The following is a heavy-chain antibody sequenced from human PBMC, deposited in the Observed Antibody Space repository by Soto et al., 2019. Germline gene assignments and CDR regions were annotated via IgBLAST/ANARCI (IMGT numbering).Heavy chain of an antibody. CDR1: GGSINGYS. CDR2: IYPPGNT. CDR3: ARVHVWFGASYWFDP. J-gene: IGHJ5*02. D-gene: IGHD3-10*01. Sequence: QVQLQESGPGLVKPSETLSLTCTVSGGSINGYSWSWIRQPAGKGLEWIGRIYPPGNTNYNPSLKSRVTMSIDTSKNQFALILTSVTGADTAMYYCARVHVWFGASYWFDPWGQGTLVTVSS. V-gene: IGHV4-4*07.